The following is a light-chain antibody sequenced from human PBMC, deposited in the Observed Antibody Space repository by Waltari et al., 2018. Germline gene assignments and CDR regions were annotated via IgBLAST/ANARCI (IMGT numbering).Light chain of an antibody. Sequence: DIVMTQSPDSLAVSLGERATINCKSSQTVLDTPNNKNYLAWYQQKSGQPPKGLVYWASTRESGVPDRFSGSGSGTDFTLTIDNLQADDVAIYYCQQYYTVPVSFGPGTTVDLK. CDR1: QTVLDTPNNKNY. CDR2: WAS. J-gene: IGKJ3*01. CDR3: QQYYTVPVS. V-gene: IGKV4-1*01.